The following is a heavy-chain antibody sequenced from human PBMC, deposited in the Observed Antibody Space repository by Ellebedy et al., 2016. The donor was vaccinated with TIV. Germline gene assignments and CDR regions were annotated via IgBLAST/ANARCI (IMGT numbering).Heavy chain of an antibody. D-gene: IGHD2-2*01. J-gene: IGHJ4*02. CDR3: ARGRGGGSDSSTPRYYFDY. Sequence: GESLKISCAGSGFTFSSYSMNWVRQAPGKGLEWVAYISRSTTTIYYADSVRGRFTISRDNAKNSLYLQMNSLRAEDTAVYYCARGRGGGSDSSTPRYYFDYWGQGTLVTASS. CDR2: ISRSTTTI. V-gene: IGHV3-48*01. CDR1: GFTFSSYS.